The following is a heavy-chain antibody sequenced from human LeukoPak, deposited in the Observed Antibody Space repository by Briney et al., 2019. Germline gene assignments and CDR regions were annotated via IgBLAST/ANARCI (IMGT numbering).Heavy chain of an antibody. V-gene: IGHV3-7*01. D-gene: IGHD5-24*01. CDR2: VKQDGGDK. CDR3: ARESVEMATIIGYFDY. J-gene: IGHJ4*02. Sequence: GGSLRLSCAASGFTFSGNWWRWVGQAQGKGREGGANVKQDGGDKFYVDSVKGRFTISRDNAKTSLYLQMTSLRADDTAVYYCARESVEMATIIGYFDYWGQGPLVTVSS. CDR1: GFTFSGNW.